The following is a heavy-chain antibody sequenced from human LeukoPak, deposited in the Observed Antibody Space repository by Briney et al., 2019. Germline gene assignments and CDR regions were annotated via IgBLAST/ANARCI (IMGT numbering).Heavy chain of an antibody. J-gene: IGHJ3*02. CDR1: GFTFRSYW. V-gene: IGHV3-7*01. D-gene: IGHD3-9*01. CDR3: ARRYFDWFLGAGGSLDI. CDR2: IKQDGSEK. Sequence: PGGSRRLSCAGSGFTFRSYWMHWVRQAPGKGLEWVANIKQDGSEKYYVDSVKGRLTISRDNANDSVYLQMNSLRAEDTAVYYCARRYFDWFLGAGGSLDIWGQGTMVTVSS.